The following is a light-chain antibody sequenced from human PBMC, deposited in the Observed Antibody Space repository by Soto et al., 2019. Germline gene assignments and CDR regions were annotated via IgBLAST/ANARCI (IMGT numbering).Light chain of an antibody. CDR3: SSYTSSSTRV. CDR1: SSDVGGYNY. J-gene: IGLJ1*01. CDR2: YVN. Sequence: QSALTQPASVSGSPGQSITISCTGTSSDVGGYNYVSWYQQNPGKAPKLMIYYVNNRPSGVSYLFSGSKSGNTASLTISGLQAEDEADYYCSSYTSSSTRVFGAGTKLTVL. V-gene: IGLV2-14*01.